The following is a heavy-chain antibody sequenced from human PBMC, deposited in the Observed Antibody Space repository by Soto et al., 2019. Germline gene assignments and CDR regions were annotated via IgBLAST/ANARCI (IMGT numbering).Heavy chain of an antibody. J-gene: IGHJ4*02. V-gene: IGHV4-30-4*01. CDR1: GGSISSGDYY. CDR2: IYYSGST. Sequence: QVQLQESGPGLVKPSQTLSLTCTVSGGSISSGDYYWSWIRQPPGKGLEWIGYIYYSGSTYYNPSLKSRLTISVDTSTNQFSLKLTSVTAADTAVYYCGRVRESSGSYYYCDYWGQGTLVTVSA. CDR3: GRVRESSGSYYYCDY. D-gene: IGHD3-22*01.